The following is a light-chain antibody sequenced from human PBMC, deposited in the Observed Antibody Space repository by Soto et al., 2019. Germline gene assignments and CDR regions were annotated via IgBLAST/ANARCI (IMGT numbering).Light chain of an antibody. Sequence: EILMTQSPATLSVSPGETATLSCRASQSVNSDLAWYQQKPGQAPRLLIYGASTRATGIPARFRGSGSGTDFTLTISSLQSEDFAVYYCQQYNQWPPWTFGQGTKVDIK. V-gene: IGKV3-15*01. CDR2: GAS. J-gene: IGKJ1*01. CDR3: QQYNQWPPWT. CDR1: QSVNSD.